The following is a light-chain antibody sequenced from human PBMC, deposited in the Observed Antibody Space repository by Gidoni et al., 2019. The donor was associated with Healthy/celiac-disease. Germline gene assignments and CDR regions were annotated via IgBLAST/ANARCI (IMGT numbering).Light chain of an antibody. J-gene: IGKJ2*04. CDR1: QSVSSSY. Sequence: EIVLTQSPGTLSLSPGERATLSCRASQSVSSSYLAWYQQKPGQAPRLLIYGASSRATGIPDRFSGSGSGTDFTLTISRLEPEDFAVYYWQQYGSSMCSFGQGTKLEIK. CDR3: QQYGSSMCS. CDR2: GAS. V-gene: IGKV3-20*01.